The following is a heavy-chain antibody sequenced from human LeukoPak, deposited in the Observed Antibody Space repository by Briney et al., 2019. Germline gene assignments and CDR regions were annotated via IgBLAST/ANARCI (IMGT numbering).Heavy chain of an antibody. CDR1: GFTFSDYY. J-gene: IGHJ4*02. CDR2: LSSSGSTI. D-gene: IGHD3-22*01. CDR3: ARVQPHYYDSSGYPPDY. Sequence: PGGSLRLSCAASGFTFSDYYMSWIRPAPGKGLEWVSYLSSSGSTIYYADSVKGRFTFSRDNAKSSLYLQMNSLRAEDTAVYYCARVQPHYYDSSGYPPDYWGQGTLVTVSS. V-gene: IGHV3-11*01.